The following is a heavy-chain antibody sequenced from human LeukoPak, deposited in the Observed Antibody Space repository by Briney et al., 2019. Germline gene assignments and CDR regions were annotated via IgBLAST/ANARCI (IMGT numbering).Heavy chain of an antibody. CDR2: IYSSGST. V-gene: IGHV4-4*07. D-gene: IGHD6-13*01. CDR3: ARVFPYSSSWFYFDY. J-gene: IGHJ4*02. Sequence: SETLSLTCTVSGGSISSYYWRWIRQPAGKGLEWIGRIYSSGSTNYNPSLKSRVTMSVDTSKNQFSLKLSSVTAADTAVYYCARVFPYSSSWFYFDYWGQGTLVTVSS. CDR1: GGSISSYY.